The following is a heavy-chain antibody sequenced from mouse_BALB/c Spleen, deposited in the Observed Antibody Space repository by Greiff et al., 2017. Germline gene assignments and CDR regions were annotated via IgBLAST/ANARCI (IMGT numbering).Heavy chain of an antibody. J-gene: IGHJ4*01. D-gene: IGHD1-1*01. CDR2: ISSGGSYT. V-gene: IGHV5-6-4*01. CDR3: TRDHYYGSSTPYAMDY. Sequence: EVQVVESGGGLVKPGGSLKLSCAASGFTFSSYTMSWVRQTPEKRLEWVATISSGGSYTYYPDSVKGRFTISRDNAKNTLYLQMSSLKSEDTAMYYCTRDHYYGSSTPYAMDYWGQGTSVTVSS. CDR1: GFTFSSYT.